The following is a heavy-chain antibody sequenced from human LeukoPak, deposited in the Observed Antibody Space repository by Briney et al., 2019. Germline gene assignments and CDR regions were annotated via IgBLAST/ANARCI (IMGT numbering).Heavy chain of an antibody. CDR2: ISYDGSNK. CDR1: GFTFSSYG. V-gene: IGHV3-30*18. D-gene: IGHD3-9*01. CDR3: AKCPRNYDILTGYIDY. Sequence: PGGSLRLSCAASGFTFSSYGMHWVRQAPGKGLEWVAVISYDGSNKYYADSVKGRFTISRDNSKNTLYLQMNSLRAEDTAVYYCAKCPRNYDILTGYIDYWGQGTLVTVSS. J-gene: IGHJ4*02.